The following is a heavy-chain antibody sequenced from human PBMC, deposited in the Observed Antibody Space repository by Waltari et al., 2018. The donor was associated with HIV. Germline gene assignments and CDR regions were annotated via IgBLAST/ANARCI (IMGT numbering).Heavy chain of an antibody. CDR2: IYSGGSR. CDR3: ARDPRSSGYYGMDV. CDR1: GFTISSNY. Sequence: EVQLVASGGGLIAPGGSLRVSCAASGFTISSNYMSWVRQAPGKGLEWVSVIYSGGSRYYADSVKGRFIISRDNSKNTVSLHMNSLRAEDTAVYYCARDPRSSGYYGMDVWGQGIKVTVSS. D-gene: IGHD1-26*01. J-gene: IGHJ6*02. V-gene: IGHV3-53*01.